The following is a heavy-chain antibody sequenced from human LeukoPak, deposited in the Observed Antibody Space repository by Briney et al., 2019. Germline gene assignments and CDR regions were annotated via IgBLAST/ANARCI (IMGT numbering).Heavy chain of an antibody. Sequence: GGSLRLSCAASGFTFSSYSMNWVRQAPGKGLEWVSYISSSSSTIYYADSVKGRFTISRDNAKNSLFLQMNSLRAEDTAVYYCARGADIVVVPAPVGPWGQGTLVTVSS. CDR1: GFTFSSYS. V-gene: IGHV3-48*01. CDR2: ISSSSSTI. J-gene: IGHJ5*02. D-gene: IGHD2-2*01. CDR3: ARGADIVVVPAPVGP.